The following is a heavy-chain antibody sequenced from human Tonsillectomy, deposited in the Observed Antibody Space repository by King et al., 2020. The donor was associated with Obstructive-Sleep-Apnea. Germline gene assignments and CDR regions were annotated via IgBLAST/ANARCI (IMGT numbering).Heavy chain of an antibody. CDR1: GFSLSTSGVG. J-gene: IGHJ4*01. V-gene: IGHV2-5*02. CDR3: AQHGGYEAEGAFDY. CDR2: IYWDDDK. D-gene: IGHD5-12*01. Sequence: TLKESGPTLVKPTQTLTLTCTFSGFSLSTSGVGVGWIRQPPGKALEWLALIYWDDDKRFSPSLKSRHTITKDTPKNQVVLTMTNMDPVDTATYYCAQHGGYEAEGAFDYWGQGTLVTVSS.